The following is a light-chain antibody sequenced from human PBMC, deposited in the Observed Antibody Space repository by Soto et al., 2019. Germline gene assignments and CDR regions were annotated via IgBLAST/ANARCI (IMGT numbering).Light chain of an antibody. J-gene: IGKJ2*01. V-gene: IGKV3-20*01. CDR1: QSVRSRS. CDR3: QQYGSSFPP. CDR2: GAS. Sequence: VLSLSSYALSLYPGERATLSCRASQSVRSRSLAWYQHNPGQAPRLLMYGASSRATGIPDRLSGSGSGTDFTLTISILEPEDFVLYYCQQYGSSFPPFGHGTMPAI.